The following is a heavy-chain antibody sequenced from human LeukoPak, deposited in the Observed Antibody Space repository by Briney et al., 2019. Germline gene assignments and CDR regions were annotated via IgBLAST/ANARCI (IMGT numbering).Heavy chain of an antibody. V-gene: IGHV3-30*18. CDR2: ISYDGSNK. J-gene: IGHJ4*02. D-gene: IGHD3-16*01. CDR1: GFTFSSYG. Sequence: GGSLRPSCAASGFTFSSYGMHWVRQAPGKGLEWVAVISYDGSNKYYADSVKGRFTISRDNSKNTLYLQMNSLRAEDTAVYYCAKGDLTYYDYVWGSYIIDYWGQGTLVTVSS. CDR3: AKGDLTYYDYVWGSYIIDY.